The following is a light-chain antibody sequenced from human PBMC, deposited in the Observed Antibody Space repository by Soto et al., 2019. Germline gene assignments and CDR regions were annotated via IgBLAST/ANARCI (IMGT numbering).Light chain of an antibody. CDR2: AAS. V-gene: IGKV1-39*01. CDR3: QQSYSTPYT. CDR1: QSISSY. Sequence: DIQMTQSASSLSAYVGDRVTITCRASQSISSYLNWYQQKPGKAPKLLIYAASSLQSGVPSRFSCSGSGTDFTLTISSLQPEDFATYYCQQSYSTPYTFGQGTKREIK. J-gene: IGKJ2*01.